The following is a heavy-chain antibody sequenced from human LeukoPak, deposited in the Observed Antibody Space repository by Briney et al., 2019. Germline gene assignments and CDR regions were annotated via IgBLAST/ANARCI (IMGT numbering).Heavy chain of an antibody. CDR1: GFTFSSYA. CDR2: ISGGGGST. D-gene: IGHD3-22*01. J-gene: IGHJ4*02. V-gene: IGHV3-23*01. CDR3: AKDRPGYYYDSSGYYPDFDY. Sequence: GGSLRLSCAASGFTFSSYAMSWVRQAPGKGLEWVSAISGGGGSTYYADSVKGRFTISRDNSKNTLYLQMNSLRAEDTAVYYCAKDRPGYYYDSSGYYPDFDYWGQGTLVTVSS.